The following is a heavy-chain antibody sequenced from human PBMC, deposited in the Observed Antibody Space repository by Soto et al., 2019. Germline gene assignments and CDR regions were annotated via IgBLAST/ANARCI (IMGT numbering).Heavy chain of an antibody. Sequence: GASVKVSCKASGYTFTSYGISWVRQAPGQGLEWMGWISAYNGNTNYAQKLQGRVTMTTDTSTSTAYMELRSLRSDDTAVYYCARDRLLRYFDWPPMDVWGQGTTVTVS. CDR3: ARDRLLRYFDWPPMDV. V-gene: IGHV1-18*01. CDR2: ISAYNGNT. CDR1: GYTFTSYG. J-gene: IGHJ6*02. D-gene: IGHD3-9*01.